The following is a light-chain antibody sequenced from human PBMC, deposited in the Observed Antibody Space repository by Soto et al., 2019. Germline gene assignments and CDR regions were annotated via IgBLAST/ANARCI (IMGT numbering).Light chain of an antibody. Sequence: QSALTQPASVSGSPGQSITISCTGTGSDIGAYNYVSWYQQHPGKAPKLIIHGVTHRPSGVSTRFSASKSAYTASLTISGLQAEDEADYYCSSYSSSSIGVFGGGTKVTVL. CDR1: GSDIGAYNY. V-gene: IGLV2-14*01. J-gene: IGLJ3*02. CDR2: GVT. CDR3: SSYSSSSIGV.